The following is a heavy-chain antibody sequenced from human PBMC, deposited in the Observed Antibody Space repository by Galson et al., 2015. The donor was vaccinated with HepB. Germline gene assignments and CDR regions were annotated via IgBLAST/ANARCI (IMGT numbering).Heavy chain of an antibody. CDR2: TYYRSKWYN. Sequence: CAISGDSVSSNSAAWNWIRQSPSRGLEWLGRTYYRSKWYNDYAVSVKSRITINPDTSKNQFSLQLNSVTPEDTAVYYCARDIYSSGWRVYDYWGQGTLVTVSS. CDR1: GDSVSSNSAA. V-gene: IGHV6-1*01. J-gene: IGHJ4*02. D-gene: IGHD6-19*01. CDR3: ARDIYSSGWRVYDY.